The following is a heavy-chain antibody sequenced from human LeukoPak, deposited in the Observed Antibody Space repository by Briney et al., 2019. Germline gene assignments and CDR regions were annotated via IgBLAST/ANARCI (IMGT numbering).Heavy chain of an antibody. CDR3: AKGGGSSCYSPSDY. J-gene: IGHJ4*02. D-gene: IGHD2-15*01. CDR2: ISGSGTDT. V-gene: IGHV3-23*01. Sequence: LSGGSLTLSCPASGFIFSTAWMSCVRHPPGKGLEWVSAISGSGTDTFYANSVKGRFTISRDNPKNTLYLQMNSLRAEDTAVYYCAKGGGSSCYSPSDYGGQGTLVTVSS. CDR1: GFIFSTAW.